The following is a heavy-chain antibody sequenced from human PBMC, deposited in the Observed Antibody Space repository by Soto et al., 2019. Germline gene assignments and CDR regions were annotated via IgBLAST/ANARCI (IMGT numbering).Heavy chain of an antibody. V-gene: IGHV4-39*07. CDR3: ARGIIPESGIAAAGVIFYYYMDV. CDR1: GGSISSSSYY. D-gene: IGHD6-13*01. Sequence: SETLSLTCTVSGGSISSSSYYWGWIRQPPGKGLEWIGSIYYSGSTYYNPSLKSRVTISVDTSKNQFSLKLSSVTAADTAVYYCARGIIPESGIAAAGVIFYYYMDVWGKGTTVTVSS. J-gene: IGHJ6*03. CDR2: IYYSGST.